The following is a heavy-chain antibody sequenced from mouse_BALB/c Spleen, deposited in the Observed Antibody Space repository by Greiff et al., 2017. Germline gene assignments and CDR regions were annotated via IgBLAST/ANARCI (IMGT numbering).Heavy chain of an antibody. V-gene: IGHV1-69*02. J-gene: IGHJ2*01. D-gene: IGHD1-1*01. CDR1: GYTFTSYW. CDR2: IDPSDSYT. Sequence: QVQLKQPGAELVKPGASVKLSCKASGYTFTSYWMHWVKQRPGQGLEWIGEIDPSDSYTNYNQKFKGKATLTVDKSSSTAYMQLSSLTSEDSAVYYCARYAHLLQLDYWGQGTTLTVSS. CDR3: ARYAHLLQLDY.